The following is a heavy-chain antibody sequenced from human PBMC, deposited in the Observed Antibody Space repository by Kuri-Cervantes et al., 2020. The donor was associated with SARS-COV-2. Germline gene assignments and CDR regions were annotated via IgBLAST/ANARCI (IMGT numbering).Heavy chain of an antibody. CDR3: ARGSSVFLEWIYIRASYFDY. J-gene: IGHJ4*02. CDR1: GFTFSNAW. V-gene: IGHV4-34*01. Sequence: GSLRLSCAASGFTFSNAWMSWVRQPPGKGLEWIGEINHSGSTNYNPSLKSRVTISVDTSKNQFSLKLSSVTAADTAVYYCARGSSVFLEWIYIRASYFDYWGQGTLVTDSS. CDR2: INHSGST. D-gene: IGHD3-3*01.